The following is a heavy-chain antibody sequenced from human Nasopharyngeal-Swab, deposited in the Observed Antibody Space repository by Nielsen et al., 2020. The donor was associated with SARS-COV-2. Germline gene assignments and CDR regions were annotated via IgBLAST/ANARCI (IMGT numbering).Heavy chain of an antibody. J-gene: IGHJ6*02. D-gene: IGHD3-16*01. CDR3: ARLDARTIIWGGMDV. V-gene: IGHV4-34*01. CDR2: INHSGST. Sequence: WIGQRPGKGPEWIGEINHSGSTNYNPSLKSRVTISVDTSKNQFSLKLSSVTAADTAVYYCARLDARTIIWGGMDVWGQGTTVTVSS.